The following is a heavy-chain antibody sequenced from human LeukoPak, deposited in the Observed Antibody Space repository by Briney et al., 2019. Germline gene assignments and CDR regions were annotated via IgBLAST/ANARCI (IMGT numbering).Heavy chain of an antibody. Sequence: SETLSLTCTVSGGSISSYYWSWIRQPPGKGLEWIGYIYYTGTTNYNPSLKSRVTISVDTSKNQFSLRLSSVTAADTAVYYCARVKYYDFWSGPSNYYYYTDVWGKGTTVTVSS. CDR3: ARVKYYDFWSGPSNYYYYTDV. J-gene: IGHJ6*03. D-gene: IGHD3-3*01. CDR2: IYYTGTT. V-gene: IGHV4-59*08. CDR1: GGSISSYY.